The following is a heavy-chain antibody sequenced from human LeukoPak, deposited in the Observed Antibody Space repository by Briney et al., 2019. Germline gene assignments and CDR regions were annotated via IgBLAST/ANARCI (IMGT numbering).Heavy chain of an antibody. CDR2: IRYDGSNK. CDR1: GFTFSSYS. Sequence: GGSLRLSCAASGFTFSSYSMNWVRQAPGKGLEWVAFIRYDGSNKYYADSVKGRFTISRDNSKNTLYLQMNSLRAEDTAVYYCAKDLYSSSAFDYWGQGTLVTVSS. V-gene: IGHV3-30*02. D-gene: IGHD6-6*01. CDR3: AKDLYSSSAFDY. J-gene: IGHJ4*02.